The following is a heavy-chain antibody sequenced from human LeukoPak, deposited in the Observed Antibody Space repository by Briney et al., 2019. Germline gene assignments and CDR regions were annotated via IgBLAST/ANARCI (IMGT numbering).Heavy chain of an antibody. CDR1: GGSVSSSNW. CDR2: IYHSGST. J-gene: IGHJ3*02. CDR3: AVGGVYLRGGAEAFDI. D-gene: IGHD3-10*01. Sequence: SGTLSLTCAVSGGSVSSSNWWSWVRQPPGKGLEWNGEIYHSGSTNYNPSLKSRVTISVDKSKNQFSLKLSSVTAADTAVYYCAVGGVYLRGGAEAFDIWGQGTMVTVSS. V-gene: IGHV4-4*02.